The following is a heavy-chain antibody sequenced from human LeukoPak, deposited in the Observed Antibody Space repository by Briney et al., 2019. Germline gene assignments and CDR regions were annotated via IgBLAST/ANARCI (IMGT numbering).Heavy chain of an antibody. CDR2: IYYSGTT. Sequence: SETLSLTCAVSGDSISSGTYSWSWIRQPPGKGLEWIGYIYYSGTTYYNPSLKSRVIISVDTSKTQFSLKLSSVTAADTAVYFCAREDYYNSGGYYLDYWGQGTLVTVSS. CDR3: AREDYYNSGGYYLDY. CDR1: GDSISSGTYS. V-gene: IGHV4-30-4*07. J-gene: IGHJ4*02. D-gene: IGHD3-22*01.